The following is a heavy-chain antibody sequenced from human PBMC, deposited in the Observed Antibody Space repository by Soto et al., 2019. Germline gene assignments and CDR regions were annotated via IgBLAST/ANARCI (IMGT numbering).Heavy chain of an antibody. Sequence: EVQLVETGGGLIQPGGSLRLSCAASGFTVTSNYMIWVRQPPGKGLEWGSTTFSGGTTNYADSVKGRFTISRDNSKNTLYLQMNNLRVEDTAVYYCARKPPGAIQGRAYGMDVWGQGTTVSVSS. CDR3: ARKPPGAIQGRAYGMDV. J-gene: IGHJ6*02. D-gene: IGHD2-2*01. CDR2: TFSGGTT. V-gene: IGHV3-53*02. CDR1: GFTVTSNY.